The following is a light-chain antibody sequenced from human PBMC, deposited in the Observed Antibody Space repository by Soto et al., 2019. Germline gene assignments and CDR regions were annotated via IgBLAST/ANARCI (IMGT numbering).Light chain of an antibody. Sequence: EIVLMQSPGILSLSPGERATLSCRASQSVSSSCLAWYQQKPGQAPRLLTYGASSRATGIPDRFSGSGSGTDFTLTISRLEPEDFAVYYCQQYGSSPQTFGQGTKLEIK. CDR2: GAS. V-gene: IGKV3-20*01. J-gene: IGKJ2*01. CDR3: QQYGSSPQT. CDR1: QSVSSSC.